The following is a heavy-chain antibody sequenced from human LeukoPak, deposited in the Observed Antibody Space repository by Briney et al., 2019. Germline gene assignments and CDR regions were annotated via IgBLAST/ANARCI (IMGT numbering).Heavy chain of an antibody. CDR2: TAGSGISK. CDR1: GFTFSGSA. Sequence: GGSLRLSCATSGFTFSGSAIHWVRQAPGRGLEWASSTAGSGISKDYADSVKGRFTISKDKSKNTLYLQMDNLRAEDTGVYFCARLPTFYYDSSGYHYDYWGQGTLVTVSS. J-gene: IGHJ4*02. D-gene: IGHD3-22*01. CDR3: ARLPTFYYDSSGYHYDY. V-gene: IGHV3-23*01.